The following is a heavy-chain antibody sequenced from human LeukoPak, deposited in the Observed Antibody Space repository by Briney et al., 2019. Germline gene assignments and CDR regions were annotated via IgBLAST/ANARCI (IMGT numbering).Heavy chain of an antibody. CDR2: ISHNGGVT. CDR3: ARDEGHSTNWGLFGF. V-gene: IGHV3-30-3*01. D-gene: IGHD6-13*01. Sequence: GGSLRLSCAASGFRFSDYAVHWLRQAPGKGLEWVAIISHNGGVTDHTDSVKGRFSVSRDNSDYFLYLQMDNLRLDDTAVYYCARDEGHSTNWGLFGFWGQGSLVTVS. J-gene: IGHJ4*02. CDR1: GFRFSDYA.